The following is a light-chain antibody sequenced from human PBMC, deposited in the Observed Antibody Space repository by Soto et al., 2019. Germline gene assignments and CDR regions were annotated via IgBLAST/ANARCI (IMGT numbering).Light chain of an antibody. J-gene: IGLJ1*01. CDR2: EVS. CDR3: TSYTTSSTLV. V-gene: IGLV2-14*01. Sequence: QSVLTQPASVSGSPGQSITISCTGTSSGVGSYNYVSWYQHHPGKAPKLMIYEVSNRPSGVSNRFPGSKSGNTASLTISGLQAEDEADYYCTSYTTSSTLVFGTGTKVTVL. CDR1: SSGVGSYNY.